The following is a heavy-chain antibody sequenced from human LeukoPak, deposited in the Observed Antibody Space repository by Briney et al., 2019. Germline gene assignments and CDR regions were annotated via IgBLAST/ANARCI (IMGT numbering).Heavy chain of an antibody. CDR1: GFTFSSYA. V-gene: IGHV3-23*01. D-gene: IGHD6-19*01. Sequence: QSGGSLRLSCAASGFTFSSYAMSWVRQAPGKGLEWVSAISGSGGSTYYADSVKGRFTISRDNSKNTLYLQMNSLRAEDTAVYYCAKDQVRSSGWYYYYGMDVWGQGTTVTVSS. J-gene: IGHJ6*02. CDR2: ISGSGGST. CDR3: AKDQVRSSGWYYYYGMDV.